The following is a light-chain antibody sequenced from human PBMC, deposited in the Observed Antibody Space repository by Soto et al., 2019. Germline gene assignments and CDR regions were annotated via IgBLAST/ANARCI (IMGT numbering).Light chain of an antibody. J-gene: IGKJ1*01. CDR1: QSVSSY. CDR2: DAS. Sequence: IVLTPSPATLSLSPGERAPLSCRASQSVSSYLAWYQQKPGQAPRLLIYDASNRATGIPARFSGSGSGTDFTLTISSLEPEDFAVYYCQQRWTFGQGTKVDIK. CDR3: QQRWT. V-gene: IGKV3-11*01.